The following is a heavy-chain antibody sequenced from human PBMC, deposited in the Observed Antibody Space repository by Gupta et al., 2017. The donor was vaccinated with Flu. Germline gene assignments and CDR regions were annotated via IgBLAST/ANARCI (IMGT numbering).Heavy chain of an antibody. Sequence: QVQVVESGGGVVQPGRSLRLSCAASGFTFSSYGRNWVRQAPGKGLEWLAVIWYDGSKKYYADSVKGRFTISRDNSKNTLYLQMNSLRAEDTAVYYCAREYSSSSGQVFDYWGQGTLVTVSS. V-gene: IGHV3-33*01. D-gene: IGHD6-6*01. CDR2: IWYDGSKK. CDR3: AREYSSSSGQVFDY. J-gene: IGHJ4*02. CDR1: GFTFSSYG.